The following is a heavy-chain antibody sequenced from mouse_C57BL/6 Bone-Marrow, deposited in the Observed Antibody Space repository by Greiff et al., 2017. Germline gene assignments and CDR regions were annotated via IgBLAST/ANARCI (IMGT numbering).Heavy chain of an antibody. CDR2: INPNYGTT. V-gene: IGHV1-39*01. J-gene: IGHJ4*01. Sequence: LQESGPELVKPGASVKISCKASGYSFTDYNMNWVKQSNGKSLEWIGVINPNYGTTSYNQKFKGKATLTVDQSSSTAYMQLNSLTSEDSAVYYCAREAAQAIYYAMDYWGQGTSVTVSS. D-gene: IGHD3-2*02. CDR3: AREAAQAIYYAMDY. CDR1: GYSFTDYN.